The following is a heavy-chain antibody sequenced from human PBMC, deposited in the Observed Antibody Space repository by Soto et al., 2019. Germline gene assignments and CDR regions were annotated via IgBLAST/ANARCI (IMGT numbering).Heavy chain of an antibody. D-gene: IGHD2-2*01. CDR3: ARPGFCRKGDCSDLDY. CDR2: IYPGDSDT. CDR1: GYNFANYW. V-gene: IGHV5-51*01. Sequence: GESLKISCQGSGYNFANYWIGWVRQMPGKGLEWMGIIYPGDSDTTYNPSFQGQVTFSADKSINTAYLQWSSLEASDTAIYYFARPGFCRKGDCSDLDYWGQGTQVTVSS. J-gene: IGHJ4*02.